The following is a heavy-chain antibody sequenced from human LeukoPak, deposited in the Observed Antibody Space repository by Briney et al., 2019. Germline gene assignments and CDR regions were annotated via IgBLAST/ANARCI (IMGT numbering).Heavy chain of an antibody. D-gene: IGHD3-22*01. J-gene: IGHJ4*02. CDR3: ARASPYDSSGNPDDY. CDR2: ITPILGIA. Sequence: GASVKVSCKASGGTFSSYAISWVRQAPGQGLEWMGRITPILGIANYAQKFQGRVTITADKSTSTAYMELSSLRSEDTAVYYCARASPYDSSGNPDDYWGQGTLVTVSS. V-gene: IGHV1-69*04. CDR1: GGTFSSYA.